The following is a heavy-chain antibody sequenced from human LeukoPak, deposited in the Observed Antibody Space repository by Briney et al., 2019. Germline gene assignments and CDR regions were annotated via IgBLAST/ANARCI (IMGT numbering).Heavy chain of an antibody. CDR2: IGTAGDT. CDR1: GFTFSDYD. CDR3: ARVAKERVGGVYYFDC. J-gene: IGHJ4*02. Sequence: GGSLRLSCAASGFTFSDYDMHWVRQASGKGLEWVSAIGTAGDTYYTGSVKGRFTISRENAKNSLYLQMNSLRAGDTAVYYCARVAKERVGGVYYFDCWGQGTLVTVSS. V-gene: IGHV3-13*01. D-gene: IGHD1-1*01.